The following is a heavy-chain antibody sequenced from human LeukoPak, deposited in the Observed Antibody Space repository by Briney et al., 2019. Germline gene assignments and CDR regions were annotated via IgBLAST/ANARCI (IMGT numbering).Heavy chain of an antibody. CDR1: GFTFSSYA. CDR2: ISYDGSNK. Sequence: PGRSLRLSCAASGFTFSSYAMHWVRQAPGKGLEWVAVISYDGSNKYYADSVKGRFTISRDNSKNTLYLQMNSLRAEDTAVYYCARALSMIEGHWGQGTLVTVSS. CDR3: ARALSMIEGH. D-gene: IGHD5/OR15-5a*01. V-gene: IGHV3-30*01. J-gene: IGHJ4*02.